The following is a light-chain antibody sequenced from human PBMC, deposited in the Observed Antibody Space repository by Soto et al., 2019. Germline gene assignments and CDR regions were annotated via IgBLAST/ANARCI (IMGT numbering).Light chain of an antibody. J-gene: IGKJ4*01. CDR3: QQRSNWPPGFT. CDR2: GVS. CDR1: QTGSNSY. V-gene: IGKV3D-20*02. Sequence: IVLTQSPCTLSLSPGERATLSCRSSQTGSNSYLAWYQQKSAQAPRLLIYGVSTRATGIPDRFSGSGSGTEFTLTISRLEPEDFAVYYCQQRSNWPPGFTFGGGTKVDIK.